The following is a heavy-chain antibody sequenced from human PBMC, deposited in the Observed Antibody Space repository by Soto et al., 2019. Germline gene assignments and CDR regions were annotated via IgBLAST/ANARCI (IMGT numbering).Heavy chain of an antibody. CDR1: GGSLSSYS. Sequence: QVHLQASGPGLVKPSETLSLTCTVSGGSLSSYSWSWIRQSPGGGLEWIGNVDYSGTSNHNPSLKSRVTMSARTSWNQFSLKLTSVTAADTAVYFCARDRGGDGWAFDLWGRGTLITVSS. V-gene: IGHV4-59*01. CDR2: VDYSGTS. CDR3: ARDRGGDGWAFDL. D-gene: IGHD3-10*01. J-gene: IGHJ2*01.